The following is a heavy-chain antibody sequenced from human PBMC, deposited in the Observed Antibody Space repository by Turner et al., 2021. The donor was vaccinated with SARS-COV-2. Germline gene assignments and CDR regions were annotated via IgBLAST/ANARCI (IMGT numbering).Heavy chain of an antibody. Sequence: QVQLQESGPGLVKPSQTLSLTCTVSGCSISSGSYYWSWIRQPAGKGLEWIGRIYTSGSTNYNPSLKSRVTISVDTSKNQFSLKLSSVTAADTAVYYCARGGAGYDYYYMDVWGKGTTVTVSS. J-gene: IGHJ6*03. CDR1: GCSISSGSYY. CDR3: ARGGAGYDYYYMDV. D-gene: IGHD1-26*01. CDR2: IYTSGST. V-gene: IGHV4-61*02.